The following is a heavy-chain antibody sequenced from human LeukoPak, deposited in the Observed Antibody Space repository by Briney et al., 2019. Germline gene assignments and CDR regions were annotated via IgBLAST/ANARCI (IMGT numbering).Heavy chain of an antibody. CDR1: GFTFSSYD. Sequence: GGSLRLSCAASGFTFSSYDMHWVRQAPGKGLEWVAYLRFDGSNRYFADSVKGRFTISRDNSKNTLYLQMNSLRAEDTAVYYCARSPSTVRYFDYWGQGTLVTVSS. CDR3: ARSPSTVRYFDY. V-gene: IGHV3-30*02. CDR2: LRFDGSNR. J-gene: IGHJ4*02. D-gene: IGHD3-9*01.